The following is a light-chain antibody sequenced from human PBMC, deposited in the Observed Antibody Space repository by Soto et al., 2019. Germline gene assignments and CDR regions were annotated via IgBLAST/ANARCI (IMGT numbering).Light chain of an antibody. CDR3: QKNNNWPQIN. V-gene: IGKV3-15*01. CDR2: GSY. CDR1: QSVSNN. J-gene: IGKJ5*01. Sequence: ETLMPPSPATLSLSPVERVPLSCLASQSVSNNLVWYQKKPGQAPRLIMYGSYIRATGIPATFSGSGSGTEFTLTIRRLKSEDFAVYYCQKNNNWPQINCGHGKRLEIK.